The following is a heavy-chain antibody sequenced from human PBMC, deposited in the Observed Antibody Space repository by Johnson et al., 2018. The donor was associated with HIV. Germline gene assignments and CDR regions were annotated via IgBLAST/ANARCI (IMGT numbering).Heavy chain of an antibody. CDR3: VRVMGGYYSSSFGNAFDI. Sequence: EVQLVESGGGLVQPGRSLRLSCAASGFTFDDYAIHWVRQAPGKGLEWVPTVSWNTGNIDSADSVKGRFTISRDNAKKSLHLQMSSLRAEDTALYYCVRVMGGYYSSSFGNAFDIWGQGTMVTVAS. CDR2: VSWNTGNI. CDR1: GFTFDDYA. V-gene: IGHV3-9*01. J-gene: IGHJ3*02. D-gene: IGHD6-6*01.